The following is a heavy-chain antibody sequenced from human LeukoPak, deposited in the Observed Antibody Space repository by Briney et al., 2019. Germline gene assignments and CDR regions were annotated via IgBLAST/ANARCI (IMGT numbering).Heavy chain of an antibody. CDR2: ISTYDGKT. Sequence: ASVKVSCKPFGYAFTSHGFTWVRQAPGQGLEWMGWISTYDGKTDHAQNFQGRVTMTIDASTSTAYMEVRSLRSDDTAVYYCARVSGTWGYFYMDVWAKGSTVTVPS. CDR3: ARVSGTWGYFYMDV. D-gene: IGHD1-1*01. CDR1: GYAFTSHG. V-gene: IGHV1-18*01. J-gene: IGHJ6*03.